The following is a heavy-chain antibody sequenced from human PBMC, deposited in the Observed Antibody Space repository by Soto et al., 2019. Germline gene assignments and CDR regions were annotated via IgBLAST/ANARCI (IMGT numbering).Heavy chain of an antibody. V-gene: IGHV1-3*01. Sequence: ASVKVSCKASGGTFSSYAISWVRQAPGQRLEWMGWINASNGNTKYSQKFQGRVTITRDTSASTAYMELSSLRSEDTAVYYCARDGQQQLVTDPFFDYWGQGTLVTVSS. CDR2: INASNGNT. D-gene: IGHD6-13*01. CDR1: GGTFSSYA. J-gene: IGHJ4*02. CDR3: ARDGQQQLVTDPFFDY.